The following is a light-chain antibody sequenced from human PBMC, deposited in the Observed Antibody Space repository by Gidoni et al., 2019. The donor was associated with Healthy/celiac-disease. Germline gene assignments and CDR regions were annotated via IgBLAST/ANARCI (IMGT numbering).Light chain of an antibody. V-gene: IGKV4-1*01. CDR1: QSVLYSSNNKNY. J-gene: IGKJ1*01. Sequence: DIVMTHSPDSLPVSLGERATTNCKSSQSVLYSSNNKNYLAWYQQKPGQPPKLLIDWASTRESGVPDRFSGSGSGTDFTLTISSLQAEDVAVYYCQQYYSTPETFGQGTKVEIK. CDR2: WAS. CDR3: QQYYSTPET.